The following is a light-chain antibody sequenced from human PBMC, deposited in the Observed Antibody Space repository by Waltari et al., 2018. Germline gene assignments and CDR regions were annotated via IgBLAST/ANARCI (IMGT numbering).Light chain of an antibody. CDR3: QSYGNILSGGV. CDR2: GNN. J-gene: IGLJ2*01. Sequence: QSVLTQPPSVSGAPGQRVTIYCTGSISNIGAGYDVHWYPQLPGTAPKLLIYGNNNRPSGVPDRFSGSKSGTSASLAITGLQSDDEADYYCQSYGNILSGGVFGGGTKLTVL. CDR1: ISNIGAGYD. V-gene: IGLV1-40*01.